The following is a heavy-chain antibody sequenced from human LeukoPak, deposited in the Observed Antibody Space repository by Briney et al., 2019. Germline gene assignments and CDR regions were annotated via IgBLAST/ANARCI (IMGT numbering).Heavy chain of an antibody. Sequence: PGGSLRLSCAASGFTVSSNYMSWVRQAPGKGLEWASVIYSGGSTYYADSVRGRFTISRDNSKNTLYLQMNSLRAEDTAVYYCARSISGYDSPHYWGQGTLVTVSS. J-gene: IGHJ4*02. CDR2: IYSGGST. CDR1: GFTVSSNY. CDR3: ARSISGYDSPHY. D-gene: IGHD5-12*01. V-gene: IGHV3-66*01.